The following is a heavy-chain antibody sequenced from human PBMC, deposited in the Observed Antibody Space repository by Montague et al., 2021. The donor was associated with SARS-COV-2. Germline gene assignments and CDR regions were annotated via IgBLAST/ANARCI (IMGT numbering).Heavy chain of an antibody. J-gene: IGHJ4*02. D-gene: IGHD2-15*01. CDR3: ARLTQLGYCSSASWSPALYFDY. CDR1: GGSMSDYY. CDR2: FSRSGGS. V-gene: IGHV4-59*01. Sequence: SETLSLTCTVSGGSMSDYYWTWIRQPPGKGPEWIGYFSRSGGSNXSPSLRGRVTISLVTSRSQFSLQLSSVTAADTAFYYCARLTQLGYCSSASWSPALYFDYWGQGFLVSVSS.